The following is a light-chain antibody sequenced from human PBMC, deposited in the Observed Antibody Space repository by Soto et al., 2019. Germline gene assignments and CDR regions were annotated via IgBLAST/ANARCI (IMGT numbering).Light chain of an antibody. CDR2: DVS. Sequence: DIQMTQSPSTLSASVGDRVTITCRASQTISTWLAWYQQKPGKAPKLLIFDVSSLESGVLSRFSGSGSGTEFTLTITSLQPDDFATYYCQQYNTFSTFGQGTKVEIK. CDR1: QTISTW. V-gene: IGKV1-5*01. J-gene: IGKJ1*01. CDR3: QQYNTFST.